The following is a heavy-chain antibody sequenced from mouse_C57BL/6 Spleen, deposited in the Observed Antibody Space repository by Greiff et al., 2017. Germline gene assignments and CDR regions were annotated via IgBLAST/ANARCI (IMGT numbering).Heavy chain of an antibody. V-gene: IGHV1-55*01. Sequence: VQLLQPGAELVKPGASVKMSCKASGYTFTSYWITWVKQRPGQGLEWIGDIYPGSGSTNYTEKFKSKATLTVDTSSSTAYMQHSSLTSEDSAVYYCARARWLLRGVLGYFGYWGQATTLTVSS. J-gene: IGHJ2*01. CDR2: IYPGSGST. D-gene: IGHD2-3*01. CDR3: ARARWLLRGVLGYFGY. CDR1: GYTFTSYW.